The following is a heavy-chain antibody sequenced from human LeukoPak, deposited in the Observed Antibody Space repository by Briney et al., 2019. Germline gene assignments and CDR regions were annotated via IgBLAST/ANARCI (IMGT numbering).Heavy chain of an antibody. J-gene: IGHJ4*02. CDR1: GYTFTDHY. V-gene: IGHV1-2*02. Sequence: GASVKVSCKAFGYTFTDHYVHWVRQAPGQGLEWMGWINPKSGDTKYVQELQGRLTMTRDTSLRTAYMELTRLRSDDTAVFYCATYCGGDCAPGGYWGQGTLVTVSS. D-gene: IGHD2-21*01. CDR2: INPKSGDT. CDR3: ATYCGGDCAPGGY.